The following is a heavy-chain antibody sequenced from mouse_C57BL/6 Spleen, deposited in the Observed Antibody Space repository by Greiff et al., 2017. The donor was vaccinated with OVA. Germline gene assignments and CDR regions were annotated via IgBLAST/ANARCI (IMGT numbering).Heavy chain of an antibody. J-gene: IGHJ2*01. CDR2: ISGGGGNT. Sequence: DVKLVESGGGLVKPGGSLKLSCAASGFTFSSYTMSWVRQTPEKRLEWVATISGGGGNTYYPDSVKGRFTISRDNAKNTLYLQMSSLRSEDTALYYCARQGYHGSKVVYFDYWGQGTTLTVSS. V-gene: IGHV5-9*01. CDR1: GFTFSSYT. CDR3: ARQGYHGSKVVYFDY. D-gene: IGHD1-1*01.